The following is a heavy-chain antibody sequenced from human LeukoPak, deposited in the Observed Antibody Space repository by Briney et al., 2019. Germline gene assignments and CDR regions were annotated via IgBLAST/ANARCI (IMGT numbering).Heavy chain of an antibody. J-gene: IGHJ5*02. V-gene: IGHV3-23*01. CDR3: AKDSGNRDNWFDP. CDR2: ISGSGAST. D-gene: IGHD1-14*01. Sequence: GGSLRLSCAASGSAFSSYAMTWVRQAPGKGLEWVSDISGSGASTYYADSVKGRFTISRDNSKNTLYLQMNSLRAEDTAVYYCAKDSGNRDNWFDPWGQGTLVTVSS. CDR1: GSAFSSYA.